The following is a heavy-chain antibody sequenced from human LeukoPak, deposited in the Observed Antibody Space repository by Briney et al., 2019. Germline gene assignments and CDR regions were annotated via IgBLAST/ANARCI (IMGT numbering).Heavy chain of an antibody. CDR3: AKDPPWSGYYFEYFQH. CDR1: GFTFTTYA. Sequence: GGSLRLSCVASGFTFTTYAMTWVRQAPGKGLEWVSAISGSGGSTYYADPVKGRFTISRDNSKNTLYLQMNSLRAEDTAVYYCAKDPPWSGYYFEYFQHWGQGTLVTVSS. CDR2: ISGSGGST. V-gene: IGHV3-23*01. D-gene: IGHD3-3*01. J-gene: IGHJ1*01.